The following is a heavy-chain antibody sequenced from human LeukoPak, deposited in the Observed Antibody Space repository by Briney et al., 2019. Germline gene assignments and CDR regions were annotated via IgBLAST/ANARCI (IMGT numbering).Heavy chain of an antibody. CDR3: AKDRGYYFDY. Sequence: GGSLRLSCAASGFTFSSYGMHWVRQAPGQGLERVTFIRYDGSKKYYADSVKGRFTISRDNSKNTLYLQMNSLIAEDTAVYYCAKDRGYYFDYWGQGTLVTVSS. CDR1: GFTFSSYG. CDR2: IRYDGSKK. V-gene: IGHV3-30*02. J-gene: IGHJ4*02. D-gene: IGHD3-10*01.